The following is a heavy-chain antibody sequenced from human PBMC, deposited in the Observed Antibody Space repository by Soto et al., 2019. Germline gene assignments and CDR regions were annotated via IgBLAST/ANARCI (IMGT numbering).Heavy chain of an antibody. V-gene: IGHV3-7*01. CDR2: IHEDGSHQ. CDR1: GFTLRNTW. J-gene: IGHJ4*02. D-gene: IGHD6-6*01. CDR3: ARDLSSSSAY. Sequence: VHLVESGGGLVQPGGSLRLSCAASGFTLRNTWMSWVRQAPGKGLEWVACIHEDGSHQYYVDSVRGRFTISRDIAKNSLSLEMNSLSDQDTAVYYCARDLSSSSAYWGRGTVVTVSS.